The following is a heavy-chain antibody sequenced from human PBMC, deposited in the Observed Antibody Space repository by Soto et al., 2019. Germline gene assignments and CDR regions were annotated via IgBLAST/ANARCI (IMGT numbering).Heavy chain of an antibody. CDR2: IIPIFGTA. CDR1: GGTFSSYA. CDR3: ASISGLVVVAATPTWNWFDP. Sequence: AASVKVSCKASGGTFSSYAISWVRQAPGQGLEWMGGIIPIFGTANYAQKFQGRVTITADESTSTAYMELSSLRSEDTAVYYCASISGLVVVAATPTWNWFDPWGQGTLVTVSS. D-gene: IGHD2-15*01. V-gene: IGHV1-69*13. J-gene: IGHJ5*02.